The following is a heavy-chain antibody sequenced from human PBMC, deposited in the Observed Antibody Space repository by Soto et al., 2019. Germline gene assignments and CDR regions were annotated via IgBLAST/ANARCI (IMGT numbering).Heavy chain of an antibody. J-gene: IGHJ4*02. CDR3: ARKGVQLWPRVDY. V-gene: IGHV4-4*02. D-gene: IGHD5-18*01. CDR2: IYHSGST. Sequence: SETLSLTCTVSGGSISSSNWWSWVRQPPGKGLEWIGEIYHSGSTNYNPSLKSRVTISVDKSKNQFSLKLSSMTAADTAVYYCARKGVQLWPRVDYWGQGTLVTVSS. CDR1: GGSISSSNW.